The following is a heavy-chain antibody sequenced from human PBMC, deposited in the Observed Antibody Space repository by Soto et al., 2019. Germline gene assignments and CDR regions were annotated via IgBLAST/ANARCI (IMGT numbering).Heavy chain of an antibody. V-gene: IGHV1-69*01. D-gene: IGHD2-15*01. CDR2: IIPIFGTV. CDR1: GGTFSGYA. CDR3: ARDSHPPALSGDIMRWDV. Sequence: QVQLVQSGAEVKKPGSSVKVSCKASGGTFSGYAVSWVRQAPGQGLEWMGGIIPIFGTVIYAQQFQGRVTITADESTKTAYMELRSLRFEDTAVYYCARDSHPPALSGDIMRWDVWGQGTTVTVSS. J-gene: IGHJ6*02.